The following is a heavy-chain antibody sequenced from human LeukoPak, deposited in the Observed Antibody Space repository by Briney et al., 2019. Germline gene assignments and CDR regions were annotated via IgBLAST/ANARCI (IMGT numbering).Heavy chain of an antibody. D-gene: IGHD2-15*01. Sequence: GGSLRLSCAASGFTFSSYAMSWVRQAPGKGLEWVSAISGSGGSTYYADSVKGRFTISRDNSKNTLYLQMNSLRAEDTAVYYCAKDLGGYCSGGSCYEGVNWFDPWGQGTLVTVSS. CDR1: GFTFSSYA. V-gene: IGHV3-23*01. CDR3: AKDLGGYCSGGSCYEGVNWFDP. CDR2: ISGSGGST. J-gene: IGHJ5*02.